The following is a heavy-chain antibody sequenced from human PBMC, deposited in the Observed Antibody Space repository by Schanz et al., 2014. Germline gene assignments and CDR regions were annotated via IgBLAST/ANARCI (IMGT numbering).Heavy chain of an antibody. J-gene: IGHJ4*02. Sequence: QVHLVQSGAEVKKPGSSVKVSCKASGGTFSSYTISWVRQAPGQGLGWMGRIISILGIATYAQKFQGRLTITADKSTSTAYMELSSLRSEDTAMYYCARDYYDSSGYYYCDYWGQGTLVTVSS. D-gene: IGHD3-22*01. CDR1: GGTFSSYT. CDR2: IISILGIA. CDR3: ARDYYDSSGYYYCDY. V-gene: IGHV1-69*08.